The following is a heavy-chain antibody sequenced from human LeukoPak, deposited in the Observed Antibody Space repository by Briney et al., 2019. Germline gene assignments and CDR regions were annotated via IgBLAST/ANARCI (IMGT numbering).Heavy chain of an antibody. D-gene: IGHD6-13*01. CDR3: ARGEQQPTHDAFDI. CDR2: ISSSSSYI. CDR1: GFTFSSYS. Sequence: GGSLRLSCAASGFTFSSYSMNWVRQAPGKGLEWVSSISSSSSYIYYADSVKGRFTISRDNAKNSLYLQMNSLRAEDTVVYYCARGEQQPTHDAFDIWGQGTMVTVSS. V-gene: IGHV3-21*01. J-gene: IGHJ3*02.